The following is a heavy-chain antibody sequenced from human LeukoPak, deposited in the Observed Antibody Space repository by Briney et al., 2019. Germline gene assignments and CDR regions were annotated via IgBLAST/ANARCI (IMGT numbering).Heavy chain of an antibody. D-gene: IGHD2-2*01. J-gene: IGHJ3*02. V-gene: IGHV1-69*05. Sequence: SVKVSCKASGGTFSSYAISWVRQAPGQGIEWMGRIIPIFGTANYAQKLQGRVTITTDESKRTAYMEVSSLRSEDTAVYYCAVGVVPAAFDAFDIWGQGTMVTVSS. CDR2: IIPIFGTA. CDR3: AVGVVPAAFDAFDI. CDR1: GGTFSSYA.